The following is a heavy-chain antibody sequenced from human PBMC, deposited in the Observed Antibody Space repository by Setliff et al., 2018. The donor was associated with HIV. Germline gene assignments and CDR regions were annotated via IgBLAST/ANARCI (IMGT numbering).Heavy chain of an antibody. CDR2: IYYSGST. D-gene: IGHD6-13*01. CDR3: ARAGYNSRPYYFDY. Sequence: PSETLSLTCTVSDASISSHYWSGIRQPPGKGLEWIAYIYYSGSTSYNPSLKSRVTVSIDTSKNQFSLKLNSVTAADTAVYYCARAGYNSRPYYFDYWVQGTLVTVSS. J-gene: IGHJ4*02. V-gene: IGHV4-59*11. CDR1: DASISSHY.